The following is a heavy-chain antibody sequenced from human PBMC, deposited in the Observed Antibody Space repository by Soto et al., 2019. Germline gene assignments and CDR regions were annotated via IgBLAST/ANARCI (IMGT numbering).Heavy chain of an antibody. CDR2: INPNSGGT. CDR1: GYTFTGYY. V-gene: IGHV1-2*04. Sequence: QVQLVQSGAEVKKPGASVKVSCKASGYTFTGYYMHWVRQAPGQGLEWMGWINPNSGGTNYAQKFQGWVTMTRDTSISTAYMELCRLRSDDTAVYYGARDGYYDFWSGYYTGMGSYYYGMDVWGQGTTVTVSS. CDR3: ARDGYYDFWSGYYTGMGSYYYGMDV. J-gene: IGHJ6*02. D-gene: IGHD3-3*01.